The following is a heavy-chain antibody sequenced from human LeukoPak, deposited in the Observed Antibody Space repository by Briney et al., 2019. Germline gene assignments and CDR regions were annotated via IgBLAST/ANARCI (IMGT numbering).Heavy chain of an antibody. CDR1: GFTFSSYA. CDR2: ISYDGSNK. J-gene: IGHJ3*02. D-gene: IGHD3-22*01. Sequence: GRSPRLSCAASGFTFSSYAMHWVRQAPGKGLEWVAVISYDGSNKYYADSVKGRFTISRDNSKNTLYLQMNSLRAEDTAVYYCRGGYGAFDIWGQGTMVTVSS. V-gene: IGHV3-30-3*01. CDR3: RGGYGAFDI.